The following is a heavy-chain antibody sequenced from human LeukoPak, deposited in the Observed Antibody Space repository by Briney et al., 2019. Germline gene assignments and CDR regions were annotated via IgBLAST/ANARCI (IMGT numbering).Heavy chain of an antibody. Sequence: RASETLSLTCTVSGGSISSYYWSWIRQPPGKGLEWIGYIYYSGSTNYNPSLKSRVTISVDTSKNQFSLKLSSVTAADTAVYYCAKDSGWYYYGSGSPYYFDYWGQGTLVTVSS. CDR2: IYYSGST. V-gene: IGHV4-59*01. CDR1: GGSISSYY. D-gene: IGHD3-10*01. J-gene: IGHJ4*02. CDR3: AKDSGWYYYGSGSPYYFDY.